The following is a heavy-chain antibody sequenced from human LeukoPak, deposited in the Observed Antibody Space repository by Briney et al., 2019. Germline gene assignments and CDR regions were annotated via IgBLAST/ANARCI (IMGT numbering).Heavy chain of an antibody. CDR3: AKAPSSSWYYFDY. D-gene: IGHD6-13*01. V-gene: IGHV3-23*01. CDR1: GFTFSSYA. J-gene: IGHJ4*02. CDR2: ISGSGGST. Sequence: GGSLRLSCAASGFTFSSYAMSWVGQPPGKGLEWVSAISGSGGSTYYADSVKGRFTISRDNSKSTLYLQMNSLRAEDTAVYYCAKAPSSSWYYFDYWGQGTLVTVSS.